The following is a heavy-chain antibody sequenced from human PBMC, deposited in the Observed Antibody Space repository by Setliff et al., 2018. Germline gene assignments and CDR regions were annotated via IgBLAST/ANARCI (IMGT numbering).Heavy chain of an antibody. CDR3: ARDSVTLGQLERRGGFRYYDMDV. CDR1: GGTLSGYA. J-gene: IGHJ6*02. D-gene: IGHD1-1*01. V-gene: IGHV1-69*06. Sequence: SVKVSCKVSGGTLSGYAFSWVRQAPGQGLEWVGGITPIFETAHYAQKFQDRVTITADKSTSTVYMELNSLISEDTAVYLCARDSVTLGQLERRGGFRYYDMDVWGQGTTVTVSS. CDR2: ITPIFETA.